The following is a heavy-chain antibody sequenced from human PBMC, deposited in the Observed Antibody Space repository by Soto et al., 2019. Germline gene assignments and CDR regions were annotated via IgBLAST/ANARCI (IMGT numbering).Heavy chain of an antibody. CDR3: AKDFSRGYSYGPFDY. J-gene: IGHJ4*02. V-gene: IGHV3-43*01. Sequence: QPGGSLRLSCAASGFTFDDYTMHWVRQAPGKGLEWVSLISWDGGSTYYADSVKGRFTISRDNSKNSLYLQMNSLRTEDTALYYCAKDFSRGYSYGPFDYRGQGILVTVSS. CDR2: ISWDGGST. D-gene: IGHD5-18*01. CDR1: GFTFDDYT.